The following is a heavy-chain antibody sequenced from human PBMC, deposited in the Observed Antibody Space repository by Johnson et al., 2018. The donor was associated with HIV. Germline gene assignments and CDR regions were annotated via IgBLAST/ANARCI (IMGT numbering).Heavy chain of an antibody. J-gene: IGHJ3*02. V-gene: IGHV3-30-3*01. CDR3: ARDMAPSGSYHRPLPGSFDI. D-gene: IGHD1-26*01. CDR2: ISYDGSNK. CDR1: GFTFSSYA. Sequence: QVQLVESGGGVVQPGRSLRLSCAASGFTFSSYAMHWVRQAPGKGLEWVAVISYDGSNKYYADSVKGRFTISRDNSKNTLYLQMNSLRAEDTAVYYCARDMAPSGSYHRPLPGSFDIWGQGTMVTVSS.